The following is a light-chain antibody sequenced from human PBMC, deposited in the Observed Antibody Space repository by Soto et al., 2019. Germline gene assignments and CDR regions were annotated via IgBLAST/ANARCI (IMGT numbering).Light chain of an antibody. J-gene: IGLJ1*01. CDR2: DVS. CDR1: SGDIGDYNY. CDR3: CSYTRSGTLI. V-gene: IGLV2-14*01. Sequence: QSVLTQPASVSGSPGQSITISCVGTSGDIGDYNYVSWYQQHPGKVPKVIIYDVSNRPSGVSYRFSGTKSGNTASLTVSGFQAEDVADYYCCSYTRSGTLIFGTGTKAPVL.